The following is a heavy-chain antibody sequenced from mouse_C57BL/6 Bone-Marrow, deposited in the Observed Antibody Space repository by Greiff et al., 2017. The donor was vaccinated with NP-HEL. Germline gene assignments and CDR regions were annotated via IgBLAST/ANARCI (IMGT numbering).Heavy chain of an antibody. J-gene: IGHJ1*03. CDR1: GYSFTGYY. D-gene: IGHD4-1*01. CDR2: INPSTGGT. CDR3: ARKALPLGRVYWYFDV. Sequence: EVQLQQSGPELVKPGASVKISCKASGYSFTGYYMNWVKQSPEKSLEWIGEINPSTGGTTYNQKFKAKATLTVDKSSSTAYMQLKSLTSEDSAVYYCARKALPLGRVYWYFDVWGTGTTVTVSS. V-gene: IGHV1-42*01.